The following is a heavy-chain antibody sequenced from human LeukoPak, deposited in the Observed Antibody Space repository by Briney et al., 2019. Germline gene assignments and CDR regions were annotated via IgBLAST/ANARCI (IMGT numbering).Heavy chain of an antibody. CDR3: ARGKQLVLFDY. D-gene: IGHD6-6*01. Sequence: SETLSLTCTVSGGSNYWSWIRQPPGKGLEWIAYIHYSGSPNYNPSLKSRVTISIDTSKNQFSLKLSSVTAADTAVYYCARGKQLVLFDYWGQGTLVTVSS. V-gene: IGHV4-59*01. CDR1: GGSNY. CDR2: IHYSGSP. J-gene: IGHJ4*02.